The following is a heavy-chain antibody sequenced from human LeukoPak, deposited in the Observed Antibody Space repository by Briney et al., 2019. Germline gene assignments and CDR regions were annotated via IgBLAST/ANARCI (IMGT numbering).Heavy chain of an antibody. CDR3: ARAYYDSSGYYESGYFDY. CDR1: GGSISSYY. CDR2: IYYSGST. D-gene: IGHD3-22*01. Sequence: SETLSLTGTVSGGSISSYYWSWIRQPPGKGLEWIGYIYYSGSTNYNPSLKSRVTISVDTSKNQFSLKLSSVTAADTAVYYCARAYYDSSGYYESGYFDYWGQGTLVTVSS. V-gene: IGHV4-59*01. J-gene: IGHJ4*02.